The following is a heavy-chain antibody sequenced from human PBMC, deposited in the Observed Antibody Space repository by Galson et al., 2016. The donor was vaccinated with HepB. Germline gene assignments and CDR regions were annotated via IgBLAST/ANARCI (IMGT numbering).Heavy chain of an antibody. CDR2: IFYSGNT. D-gene: IGHD6-19*01. J-gene: IGHJ4*02. CDR1: GGSINNYY. CDR3: ARGEGFSSGWRF. Sequence: ETLSLTCSVSGGSINNYYWNWIRQPPGKGLEWIGYIFYSGNTKYNPSLKSRVTISVDTSKNQFPLNVDSVTDADTAVYYCARGEGFSSGWRFWGQGTPVTVSS. V-gene: IGHV4-59*01.